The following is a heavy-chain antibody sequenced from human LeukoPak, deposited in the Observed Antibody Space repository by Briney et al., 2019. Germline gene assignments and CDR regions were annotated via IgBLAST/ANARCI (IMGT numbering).Heavy chain of an antibody. V-gene: IGHV4-39*01. J-gene: IGHJ4*02. Sequence: SETLSLTCTVSGGSISRSSYYWGWIRQPPGEGLEWIGSIYYSGSTYYNPSLKSRVTISVDTSKNQISLKLNSVTVADTAVYYCARQMPTVRGYYDNSGDDWGQGTLVTVSS. CDR3: ARQMPTVRGYYDNSGDD. D-gene: IGHD3-22*01. CDR2: IYYSGST. CDR1: GGSISRSSYY.